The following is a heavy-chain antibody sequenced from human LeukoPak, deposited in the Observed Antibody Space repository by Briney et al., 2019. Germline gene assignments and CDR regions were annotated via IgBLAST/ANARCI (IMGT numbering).Heavy chain of an antibody. D-gene: IGHD3-22*01. CDR2: ISGDGGST. CDR1: GFTFDDYA. V-gene: IGHV3-43*02. CDR3: ANDWDSSGFDY. Sequence: PGGSLRLSCAASGFTFDDYAMHWVRQAPGKGLEWVSLISGDGGSTYYADSVKGRFTISRYNSKNSLYLQMNSLRTEDTALYYCANDWDSSGFDYWGQGTLVTVSS. J-gene: IGHJ4*02.